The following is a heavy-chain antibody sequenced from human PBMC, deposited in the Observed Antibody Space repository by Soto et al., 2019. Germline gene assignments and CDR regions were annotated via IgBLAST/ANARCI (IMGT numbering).Heavy chain of an antibody. D-gene: IGHD3-10*01. V-gene: IGHV4-59*01. CDR1: GASISSYY. Sequence: QVQLRESGPGLVKPSETLSLTCNVSGASISSYYWNWIRQPPGKGLEWIGFIHDSGITKYKPSLSNRVTISLDTSTNQVSLRLTSVTAADTAIYSCATGTGGLYYYQGMDVWGHGTSVTVSS. J-gene: IGHJ6*02. CDR3: ATGTGGLYYYQGMDV. CDR2: IHDSGIT.